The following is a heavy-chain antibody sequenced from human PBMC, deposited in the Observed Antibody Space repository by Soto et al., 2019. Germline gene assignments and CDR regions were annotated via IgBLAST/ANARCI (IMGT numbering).Heavy chain of an antibody. CDR1: GFTFSSSW. D-gene: IGHD1-26*01. CDR3: ARAGLLASGDY. Sequence: GGSLRLSCAASGFTFSSSWMYWFRQGPGKGLVWVSGISGDGERTTHADSVKGRFTISRDNAKNTVYLQMNGLIVEDTALYYCARAGLLASGDYWGQGTLVTVSS. J-gene: IGHJ4*02. CDR2: ISGDGERT. V-gene: IGHV3-74*01.